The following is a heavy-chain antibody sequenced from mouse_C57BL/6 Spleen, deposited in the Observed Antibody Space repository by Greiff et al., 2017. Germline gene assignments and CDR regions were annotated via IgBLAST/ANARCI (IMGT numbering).Heavy chain of an antibody. CDR3: ARWGYDYDSY. V-gene: IGHV1-7*01. CDR2: INPSSGYS. CDR1: GYTFNSFW. D-gene: IGHD2-4*01. Sequence: VQLQQSGAELAKPGASVKLSCKASGYTFNSFWMHWVKQRTGQGLEWLGYINPSSGYSKYNPKFKDKATWTADKSSSTAYMQLNSRTYKDSAVDDCARWGYDYDSYWGQGTTRTVSS. J-gene: IGHJ2*01.